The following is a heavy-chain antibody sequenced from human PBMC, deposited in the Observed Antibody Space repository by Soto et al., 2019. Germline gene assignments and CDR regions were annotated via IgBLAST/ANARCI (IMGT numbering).Heavy chain of an antibody. V-gene: IGHV4-31*03. CDR1: GGSISSTGYL. J-gene: IGHJ4*02. D-gene: IGHD1-26*01. CDR2: IFYSGST. Sequence: QVQLQESGPGLVKPSQTLSLTCTVSGGSISSTGYLWTWIRQHPGKGLEWIGYIFYSGSTFHNPSLKSRVTISVDTSKNQFSLELSSVTAADTAVYYCARQVGSGDYFDYWGQGTLVTVSS. CDR3: ARQVGSGDYFDY.